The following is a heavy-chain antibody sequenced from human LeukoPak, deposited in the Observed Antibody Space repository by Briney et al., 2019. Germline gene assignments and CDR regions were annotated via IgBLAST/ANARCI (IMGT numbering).Heavy chain of an antibody. CDR3: AKGTTWGLNWFDP. V-gene: IGHV3-53*01. D-gene: IGHD1-1*01. Sequence: GGSLRLSCAASGFTVSSNYMSWVRQAPGKGLEWVSVLYSGGSTYYADSVKGRFTISRDNSKNTLYLQMNSLRAEDTAVYYCAKGTTWGLNWFDPWGQGTLVTVSS. CDR1: GFTVSSNY. J-gene: IGHJ5*02. CDR2: LYSGGST.